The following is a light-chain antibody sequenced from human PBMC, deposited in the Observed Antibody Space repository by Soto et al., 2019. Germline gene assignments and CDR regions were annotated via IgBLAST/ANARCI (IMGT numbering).Light chain of an antibody. V-gene: IGKV1-5*01. CDR3: QQYNGYST. CDR2: DAS. CDR1: QSISSW. Sequence: DIQMTQSPSTLSASVGDRVTITSRASQSISSWLAWYQQKPGKAPKLLIYDASSLESGVPSRFSGSGSGTEFTLTISSLQPDDFATYYCQQYNGYSTFGQGTKVDIK. J-gene: IGKJ1*01.